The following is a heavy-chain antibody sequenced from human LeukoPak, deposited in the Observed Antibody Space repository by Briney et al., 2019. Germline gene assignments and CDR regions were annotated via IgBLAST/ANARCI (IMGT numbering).Heavy chain of an antibody. J-gene: IGHJ4*02. D-gene: IGHD3-22*01. CDR3: ARHYHHYYDSSGYFDY. CDR2: IYYSGST. CDR1: GGSISSSY. Sequence: SETLSLTCSVSGGSISSSYWSWIRQPPGKGLEWIGSIYYSGSTYYNPSLKSRVTISVDTSKNQFSLKLSSVTAADTAVYYCARHYHHYYDSSGYFDYWGQGTLVTVSS. V-gene: IGHV4-59*05.